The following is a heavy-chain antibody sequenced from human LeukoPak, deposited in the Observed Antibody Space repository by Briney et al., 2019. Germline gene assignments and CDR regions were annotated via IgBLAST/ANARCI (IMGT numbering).Heavy chain of an antibody. J-gene: IGHJ6*02. CDR2: ISGSGSSI. CDR3: ARGKMGYYGMDV. V-gene: IGHV3-48*01. CDR1: GFTFSSYS. Sequence: GGSLRLSCAASGFTFSSYSMNWVRRAPGKGLEWVSYISGSGSSIYYADSVKGRFTISRDSAKNSLYLQMNSLRAEDTAVYYCARGKMGYYGMDVWGQGTTVTVSS. D-gene: IGHD2-8*01.